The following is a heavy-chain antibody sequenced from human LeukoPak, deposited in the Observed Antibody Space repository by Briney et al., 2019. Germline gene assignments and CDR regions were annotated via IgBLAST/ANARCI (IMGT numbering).Heavy chain of an antibody. D-gene: IGHD1-7*01. CDR2: IYHSGST. J-gene: IGHJ5*02. CDR1: GGSISSGSYY. V-gene: IGHV4-39*07. Sequence: SETLSLTCTVSGGSISSGSYYWGWIRQPPGKGLEWIGSIYHSGSTYYNPSLKSRVTISVDTSKNQFSLKLSSVTAADTAVYYCARGSDGITGTNFDWFDPWGQGTLVTVSS. CDR3: ARGSDGITGTNFDWFDP.